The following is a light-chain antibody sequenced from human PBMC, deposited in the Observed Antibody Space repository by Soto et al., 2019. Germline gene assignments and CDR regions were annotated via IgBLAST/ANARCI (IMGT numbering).Light chain of an antibody. V-gene: IGLV3-25*03. CDR2: NDN. CDR3: QSAASSATYVV. Sequence: SYELTQPPSVSVSPGQTARITCSGDALPRQYAYWYQQKPGQAPVLVIYNDNERPSGIPERFSGSSSGTTVTLTISGVQAEDEADYYCQSAASSATYVVFGGGTKLTVL. CDR1: ALPRQY. J-gene: IGLJ2*01.